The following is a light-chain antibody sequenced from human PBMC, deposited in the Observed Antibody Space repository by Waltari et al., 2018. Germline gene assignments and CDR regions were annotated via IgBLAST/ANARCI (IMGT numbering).Light chain of an antibody. CDR1: SGHSSNI. V-gene: IGLV4-69*01. J-gene: IGLJ3*02. Sequence: QLVLTQSPSASASLGASVKLTCTLSSGHSSNIIAWHQQQPEKGPRYVMKVNSDGSHSKGDEIPDRFSGSSSGAERYLTISSLQSEDEADYYCQTGGHGTWVFGGVTKLTVL. CDR2: VNSDGSH. CDR3: QTGGHGTWV.